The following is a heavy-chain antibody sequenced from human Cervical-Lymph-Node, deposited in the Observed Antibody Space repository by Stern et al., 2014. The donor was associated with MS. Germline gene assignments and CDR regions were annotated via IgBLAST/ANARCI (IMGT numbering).Heavy chain of an antibody. J-gene: IGHJ4*02. Sequence: VQLVESGGGVVQPGRSLRLSCAASGFTFRNYAIHWVRQAPDKGLDWVAVRSQDGDKRFYADSVKGRFTISRDNSKTTLYLEMNSLRPEDTAVYFCARDSTAMVDYWGQGTLVTVSS. CDR1: GFTFRNYA. CDR2: RSQDGDKR. V-gene: IGHV3-30*04. D-gene: IGHD5-18*01. CDR3: ARDSTAMVDY.